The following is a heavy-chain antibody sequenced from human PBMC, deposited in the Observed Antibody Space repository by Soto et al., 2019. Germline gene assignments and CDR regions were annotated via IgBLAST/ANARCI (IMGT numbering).Heavy chain of an antibody. V-gene: IGHV1-46*03. CDR3: ARALQGYCSGGSCYSGLDY. CDR2: INPGGGST. CDR1: GYTFTSYY. J-gene: IGHJ4*02. D-gene: IGHD2-15*01. Sequence: EASVKVSCKASGYTFTSYYMHWVRQAPGQGLEWMGIINPGGGSTSYAQKFQGRVTMTRDTSTSTVYMELSSLRSEDTAVYYCARALQGYCSGGSCYSGLDYWGQGTLVTVSS.